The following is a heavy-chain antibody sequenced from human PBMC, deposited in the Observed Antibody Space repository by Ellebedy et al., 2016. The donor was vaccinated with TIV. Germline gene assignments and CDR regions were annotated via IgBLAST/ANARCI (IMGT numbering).Heavy chain of an antibody. CDR3: ASGFYDSRGYSMPFDY. CDR1: GGSISAYY. J-gene: IGHJ4*02. V-gene: IGHV4-59*01. D-gene: IGHD3-22*01. CDR2: IHYSGST. Sequence: SETLSLTCTVSGGSISAYYWSWIRQPPGKGLEWIGYIHYSGSTNYNPSLKSRVTISVDTSKNQFSLKLTSETAADTALYYCASGFYDSRGYSMPFDYWGQGTLVTVSS.